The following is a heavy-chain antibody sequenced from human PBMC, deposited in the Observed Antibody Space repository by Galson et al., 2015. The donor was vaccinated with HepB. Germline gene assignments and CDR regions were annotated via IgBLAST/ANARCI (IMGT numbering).Heavy chain of an antibody. J-gene: IGHJ4*02. CDR1: GYAFSRNG. CDR2: IWYDGSNQ. CDR3: ARARGVVVPFDS. D-gene: IGHD2-21*01. Sequence: SLRLSCAASGYAFSRNGMHWVRQAPGKGLEGVGCIWYDGSNQHSGDSVKGRFIISRDNSKNTVYLQMTRLRPEDTDVYYCARARGVVVPFDSWGQGTLVTVYS. V-gene: IGHV3-30*02.